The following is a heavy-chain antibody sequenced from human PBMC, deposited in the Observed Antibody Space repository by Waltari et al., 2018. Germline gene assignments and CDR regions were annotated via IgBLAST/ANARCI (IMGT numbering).Heavy chain of an antibody. D-gene: IGHD3-9*01. Sequence: QVQLVQSGAEVKKPGASVKVSCKASGYTFTSYAMHWVRQAPGQRLEWMGWINAGNGNTKYSQKFQGRVTITRDTSASTAYMELSSLRSEDTAVYYCARDSWLGYWFDPWGQGTLVTVSS. V-gene: IGHV1-3*01. CDR2: INAGNGNT. CDR1: GYTFTSYA. J-gene: IGHJ5*02. CDR3: ARDSWLGYWFDP.